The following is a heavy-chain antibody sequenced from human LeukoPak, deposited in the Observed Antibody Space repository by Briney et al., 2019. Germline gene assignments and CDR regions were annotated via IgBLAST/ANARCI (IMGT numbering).Heavy chain of an antibody. CDR1: AGSISSSD. CDR3: ARQGPLTTVVTTRTNPFDY. V-gene: IGHV4-59*08. D-gene: IGHD4-23*01. CDR2: IYYSGST. Sequence: SETLSLTCTVSAGSISSSDWSWTRQPPGKGLEWIGYIYYSGSTNYNPSLKSRDTISVDTSKNQFSLKLNSVTAADTAVYYCARQGPLTTVVTTRTNPFDYWGQGTLVTVSS. J-gene: IGHJ4*02.